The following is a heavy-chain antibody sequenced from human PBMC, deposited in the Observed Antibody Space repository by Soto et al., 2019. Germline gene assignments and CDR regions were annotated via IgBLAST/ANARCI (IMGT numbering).Heavy chain of an antibody. J-gene: IGHJ6*02. CDR1: GYSFTTYW. CDR3: ARQAAAGKYYYAMDV. CDR2: IYPGDSDT. Sequence: GESLKISCKGSGYSFTTYWIGWVRQMPGKGLEGMVIIYPGDSDTRYSPSFQGQVTISADKSINTTYLQWSSLKASDTAIYCCARQAAAGKYYYAMDVWGQGTTVTVSS. D-gene: IGHD6-13*01. V-gene: IGHV5-51*01.